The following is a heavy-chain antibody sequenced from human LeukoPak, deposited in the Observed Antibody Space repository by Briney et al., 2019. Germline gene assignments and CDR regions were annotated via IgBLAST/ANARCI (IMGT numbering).Heavy chain of an antibody. J-gene: IGHJ2*01. CDR2: ISADNGNT. D-gene: IGHD2-21*01. CDR1: GYTFNTYG. Sequence: ASVKVSCKASGYTFNTYGIIWVRQAPGQGLEWMGWISADNGNTNYAQKFQGRVTMTTDTSATTVYMELRSLTSDDTAVYYCGRYSWWYLDLWGRGTLVTVSS. CDR3: GRYSWWYLDL. V-gene: IGHV1-18*01.